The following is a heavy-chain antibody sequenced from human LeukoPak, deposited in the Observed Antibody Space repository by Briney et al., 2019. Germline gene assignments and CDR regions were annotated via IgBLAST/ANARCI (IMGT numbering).Heavy chain of an antibody. V-gene: IGHV3-21*03. J-gene: IGHJ4*02. CDR2: ISSSSSSI. CDR3: ARSDYYEGVDS. D-gene: IGHD3-22*01. Sequence: GGSLRLSCAASGFTFSAYTMHWVRQAPGKGLEWVSSISSSSSSIIYADSLKGRFSISRENAKDSLFLQMNSLRAEDTAVYYCARSDYYEGVDSWGRGTLVTVSS. CDR1: GFTFSAYT.